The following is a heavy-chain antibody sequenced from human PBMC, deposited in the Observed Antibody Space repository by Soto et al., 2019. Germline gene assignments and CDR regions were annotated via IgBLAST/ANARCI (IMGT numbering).Heavy chain of an antibody. V-gene: IGHV4-39*01. J-gene: IGHJ4*02. CDR1: GGSISNSSHY. CDR2: IYYTGST. Sequence: SETLSLTCTVSGGSISNSSHYWGWIRQPPGKGLEWIGSIYYTGSTYYNPSLKSRVTISVDTSKNQFSLKMSSVTAADTAVYYCARNYYCSGGSCYSDFDYWGQGTLVPVSS. CDR3: ARNYYCSGGSCYSDFDY. D-gene: IGHD2-15*01.